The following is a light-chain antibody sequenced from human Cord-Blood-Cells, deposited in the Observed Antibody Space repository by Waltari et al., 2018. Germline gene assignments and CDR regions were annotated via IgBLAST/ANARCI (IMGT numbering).Light chain of an antibody. CDR1: SSDVGGYNY. V-gene: IGLV2-11*01. J-gene: IGLJ1*01. CDR3: CSYAGSYV. CDR2: DVS. Sequence: QSALTQPRSVSGSPGQSVTISCTGTSSDVGGYNYVSWYQQHPGKAPKLMSYDVSTRGSRVPDRVSDSRSANAVSLTISAVEAEDEADYYCCSYAGSYVFGTGTKVTVL.